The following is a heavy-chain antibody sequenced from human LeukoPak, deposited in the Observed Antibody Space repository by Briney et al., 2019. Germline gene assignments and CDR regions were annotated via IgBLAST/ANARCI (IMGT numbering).Heavy chain of an antibody. Sequence: ASVKVSCKASGGTFSSYAISWVRQAPGQGLEWMGRIIPILGIANYAQKFQGRVTITADKSTSTAYVELSSLRSEDTTVYYCARDVPRLLGGYWGQGTLVTVSS. D-gene: IGHD3-16*01. CDR3: ARDVPRLLGGY. CDR1: GGTFSSYA. J-gene: IGHJ4*02. V-gene: IGHV1-69*04. CDR2: IIPILGIA.